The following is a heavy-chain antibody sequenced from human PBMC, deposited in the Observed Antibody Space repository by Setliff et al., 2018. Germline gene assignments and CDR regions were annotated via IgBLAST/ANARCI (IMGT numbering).Heavy chain of an antibody. CDR2: IHGSNGAT. D-gene: IGHD2-15*01. J-gene: IGHJ3*02. Sequence: GGSLRLSCAASGFSFSYFYMSWVRQAPGKGLEWLSYIHGSNGATYYADSVKGRFTISRDNAKNSLFLQMNSLRVEDTAMYYCARDVGYGSNLGAFDIWGQGTMVTVSS. CDR1: GFSFSYFY. CDR3: ARDVGYGSNLGAFDI. V-gene: IGHV3-11*04.